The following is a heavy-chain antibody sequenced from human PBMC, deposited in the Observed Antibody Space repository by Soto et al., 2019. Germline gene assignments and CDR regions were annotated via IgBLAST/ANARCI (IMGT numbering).Heavy chain of an antibody. Sequence: SETLSLTCTVSGGSLSSGGYYWSWIRQHPGKGLEWIGYIYYSGSTYYNPSLKSRVTISVDTSKNQFSLKLSSVTAADTAVYYCAREIREGTMIVVDDPDAFDIWGQGTMVTVSS. J-gene: IGHJ3*02. CDR1: GGSLSSGGYY. V-gene: IGHV4-31*03. CDR3: AREIREGTMIVVDDPDAFDI. D-gene: IGHD3-22*01. CDR2: IYYSGST.